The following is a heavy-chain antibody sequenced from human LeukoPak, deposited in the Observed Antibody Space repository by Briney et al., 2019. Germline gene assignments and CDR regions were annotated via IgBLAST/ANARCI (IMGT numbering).Heavy chain of an antibody. Sequence: SETLSLTCTVSGVSISSYYWSWIRQPPGKGLEWIGYIYYSGSTNYNPSLKSRVTISVDTSKNQFSLKLSSVTAADAAVYYCARRPGWYYGMDVWGQGTTVTVSS. J-gene: IGHJ6*02. CDR1: GVSISSYY. CDR3: ARRPGWYYGMDV. V-gene: IGHV4-59*01. CDR2: IYYSGST.